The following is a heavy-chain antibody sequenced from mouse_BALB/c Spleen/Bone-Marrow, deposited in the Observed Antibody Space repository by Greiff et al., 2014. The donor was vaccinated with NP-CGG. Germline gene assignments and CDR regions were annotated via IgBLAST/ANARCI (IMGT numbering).Heavy chain of an antibody. CDR1: GFNIKDTY. Sequence: SGAELVKPGASVKLSCTASGFNIKDTYMHWVKQRPEQGLEWIGRIDPANGNTKYDPKFQGKATITADTSSNTACLQLSSLTSEDTAVYYCARGIFLYGNFLLDYWGQGTSVTVSS. D-gene: IGHD2-10*02. CDR3: ARGIFLYGNFLLDY. V-gene: IGHV14-3*02. J-gene: IGHJ4*01. CDR2: IDPANGNT.